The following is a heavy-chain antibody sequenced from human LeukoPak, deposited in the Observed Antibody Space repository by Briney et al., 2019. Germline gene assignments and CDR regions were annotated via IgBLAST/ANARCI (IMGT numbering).Heavy chain of an antibody. Sequence: GGSLRLSCAASGFTFRSYAMSWVRQAPGKGLEWVSSIIANGDSTYYADSVKGRFTISRDNSKNTVYLQMNSLRDEDTAVYYCAKGAGGSYGLYYFDYWGQGTLVTVS. CDR1: GFTFRSYA. J-gene: IGHJ4*02. CDR2: IIANGDST. CDR3: AKGAGGSYGLYYFDY. V-gene: IGHV3-23*01. D-gene: IGHD5-24*01.